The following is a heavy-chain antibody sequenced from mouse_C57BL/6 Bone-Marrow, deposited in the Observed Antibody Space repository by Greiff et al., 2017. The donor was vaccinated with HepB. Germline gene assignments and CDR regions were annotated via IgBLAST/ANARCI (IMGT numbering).Heavy chain of an antibody. V-gene: IGHV1-64*01. D-gene: IGHD1-1*01. CDR1: GYTFTSYW. J-gene: IGHJ2*01. CDR2: IHPNSGST. CDR3: ARGEFVTTVVADTDY. Sequence: VQLKQPGAELVKPGASVKLSCKASGYTFTSYWMHWVKQRPGQGLEWIGMIHPNSGSTNYNEKFKSKATLTVDKSSSTAYMQLSSLTSEDSAVYYCARGEFVTTVVADTDYWGQGTTLTVSS.